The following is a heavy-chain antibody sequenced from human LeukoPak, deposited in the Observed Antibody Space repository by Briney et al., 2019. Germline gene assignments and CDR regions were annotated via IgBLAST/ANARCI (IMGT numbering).Heavy chain of an antibody. V-gene: IGHV5-51*01. CDR1: GYSFTNYW. J-gene: IGHJ4*02. D-gene: IGHD5-18*01. CDR3: ARGGGYNYGTFDY. Sequence: EAPPKISCKCSGYSFTNYWIGWVRQIPGKALELMGFFYPGDSDTRYSPSFQGQVTISAGKSISTAYLQWSSLKASDTAMYYCARGGGYNYGTFDYWGQGTLVTVSS. CDR2: FYPGDSDT.